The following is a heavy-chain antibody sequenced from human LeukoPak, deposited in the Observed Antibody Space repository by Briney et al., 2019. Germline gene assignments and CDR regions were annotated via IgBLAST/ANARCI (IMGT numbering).Heavy chain of an antibody. Sequence: GGSLRLSCAASGFTFSDYYMSWIRQAPGKGLEWVSSISSSSSYIYYADSVKGRFTISRDNAKNSLYLQMNSLRAEDTAVYYCARDGAEAGDYGMDVWGQGTTVTVSS. D-gene: IGHD6-19*01. CDR2: ISSSSSYI. CDR1: GFTFSDYY. V-gene: IGHV3-11*06. CDR3: ARDGAEAGDYGMDV. J-gene: IGHJ6*02.